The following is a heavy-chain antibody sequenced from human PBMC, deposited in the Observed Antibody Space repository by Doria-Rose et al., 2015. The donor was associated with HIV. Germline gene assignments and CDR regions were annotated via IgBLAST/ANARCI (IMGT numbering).Heavy chain of an antibody. D-gene: IGHD1-20*01. J-gene: IGHJ4*02. CDR3: ARTANWNDGRVDS. V-gene: IGHV4-61*02. Sequence: QVQLQESGPGVVKPSQTLSLTCTVSGGSIGSGSYSWSWIRQPAGQGLEWIGRAYIRGSTDYNPSLQSRVTISVDTSKNQFSLEVNSVTAADTAVYYCARTANWNDGRVDSWGQGTSVIVSS. CDR1: GGSIGSGSYS. CDR2: AYIRGST.